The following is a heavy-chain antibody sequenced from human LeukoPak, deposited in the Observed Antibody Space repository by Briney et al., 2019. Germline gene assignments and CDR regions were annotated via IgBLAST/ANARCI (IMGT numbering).Heavy chain of an antibody. V-gene: IGHV3-53*01. D-gene: IGHD3-16*01. Sequence: PGGSLRLSCAASGFTVTSNHMIGVRQAPRKGLEWVSVIYTGNSTYYADSVRGRVTISRDNSKNTLYLQMNSLRADDSAVYFCARGVPLQFGGQGTLVTVSS. CDR3: ARGVPLQF. J-gene: IGHJ4*02. CDR1: GFTVTSNH. CDR2: IYTGNST.